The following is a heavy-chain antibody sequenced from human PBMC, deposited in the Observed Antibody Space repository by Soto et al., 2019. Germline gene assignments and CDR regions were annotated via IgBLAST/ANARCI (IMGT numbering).Heavy chain of an antibody. CDR2: INHSGST. Sequence: SETLSLTCAVYGGSFSGYYWSWIRQPPGKGLEWIGEINHSGSTNYNPSLKSRVTISVDTSKNQFSLKLSSVTAADTAVYYCARARDCRSTSCYGEDYYYMDVWGKGTTVTVSS. J-gene: IGHJ6*03. CDR3: ARARDCRSTSCYGEDYYYMDV. D-gene: IGHD2-2*01. CDR1: GGSFSGYY. V-gene: IGHV4-34*01.